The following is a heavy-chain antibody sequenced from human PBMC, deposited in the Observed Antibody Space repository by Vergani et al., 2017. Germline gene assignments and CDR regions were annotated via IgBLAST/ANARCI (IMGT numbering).Heavy chain of an antibody. Sequence: QVPLVQSGAEVKKPGSSVQVSCKASGGTFNYYVISGVRQAPGQGGEWMGWIIPIFGAANYAQKYQGRGTITAEKYASTAYMELSSMRSEDTGLHCFAREGVMVRGFINPISPHYYHGIDVWGQGTTVTVSS. V-gene: IGHV1-69*06. CDR1: GGTFNYYV. J-gene: IGHJ6*02. CDR3: AREGVMVRGFINPISPHYYHGIDV. D-gene: IGHD3-10*01. CDR2: IIPIFGAA.